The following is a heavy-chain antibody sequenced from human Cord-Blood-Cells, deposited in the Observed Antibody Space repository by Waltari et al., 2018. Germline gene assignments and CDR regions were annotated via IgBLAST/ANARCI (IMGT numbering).Heavy chain of an antibody. CDR1: GGSFSGYY. Sequence: QVQLQQWGAGLLKPSETLSLTCAVYGGSFSGYYWSWIRQPPGKGLEWIGEINHSGSTNYTPSLKSRVTISVDTSKNQFSLKLSSVTAADTAVYYCARRGYYYGSGSAFDIWGQGTMVTVSS. D-gene: IGHD3-10*01. V-gene: IGHV4-34*01. J-gene: IGHJ3*02. CDR2: INHSGST. CDR3: ARRGYYYGSGSAFDI.